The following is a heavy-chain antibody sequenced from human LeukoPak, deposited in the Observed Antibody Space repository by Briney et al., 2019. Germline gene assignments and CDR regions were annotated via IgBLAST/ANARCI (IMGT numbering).Heavy chain of an antibody. CDR3: ARDSFETDIDY. Sequence: GGSLRLSCAVSGFTFSTYWMSRVRQAPGKGLEWVANIKEDGSETYYVDSLKGRFTISRDNVKNSLYLQINSLRADDSAVYYCARDSFETDIDYWGQGTLVTVSS. J-gene: IGHJ4*02. CDR1: GFTFSTYW. V-gene: IGHV3-7*01. D-gene: IGHD1-14*01. CDR2: IKEDGSET.